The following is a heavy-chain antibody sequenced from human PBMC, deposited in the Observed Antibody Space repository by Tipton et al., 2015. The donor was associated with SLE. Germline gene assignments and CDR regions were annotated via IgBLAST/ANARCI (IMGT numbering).Heavy chain of an antibody. CDR3: ARDPVLLWFGELLTFDY. Sequence: TLSLTCAVSGYSISSGYYWGWIRQPPGKGLEWIGEINHSGSTNYNPSLKSRVTISVDTSKNQFSLKLSSVTAADTAVYYCARDPVLLWFGELLTFDYWGQGTLVTVSS. V-gene: IGHV4-38-2*02. D-gene: IGHD3-10*01. CDR1: GYSISSGYY. J-gene: IGHJ4*02. CDR2: INHSGST.